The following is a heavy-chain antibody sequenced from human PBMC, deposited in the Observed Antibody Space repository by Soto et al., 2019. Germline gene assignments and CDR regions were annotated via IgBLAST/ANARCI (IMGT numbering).Heavy chain of an antibody. V-gene: IGHV4-61*03. CDR2: MAYSGDA. Sequence: QVHLQESGPGLVKPSEALSLTCTVSGGSVSSGFYYWSWIRQAPGKGLEWIGYMAYSGDANYHPPLPGRLSISVDTAKNHFSLRLAFVPAADTAVYFCARGSDWPNNGFDSWGPGTLVIVSS. CDR3: ARGSDWPNNGFDS. J-gene: IGHJ5*01. CDR1: GGSVSSGFYY. D-gene: IGHD6-19*01.